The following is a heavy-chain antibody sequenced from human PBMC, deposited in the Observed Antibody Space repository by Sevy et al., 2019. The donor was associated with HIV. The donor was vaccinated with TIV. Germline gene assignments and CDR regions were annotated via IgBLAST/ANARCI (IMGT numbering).Heavy chain of an antibody. CDR1: GFAFYEYS. J-gene: IGHJ4*02. D-gene: IGHD2-8*01. V-gene: IGHV3-23*01. Sequence: GGSLRLSCAASGFAFYEYSMSWIRQAPGKWLEWVATLSFGCGKINYADSVKGRFTISRDNSKNSFYLQMDNLRVEDTALYYCAREGCSRPHDYWGQGTRVTVSS. CDR3: AREGCSRPHDY. CDR2: LSFGCGKI.